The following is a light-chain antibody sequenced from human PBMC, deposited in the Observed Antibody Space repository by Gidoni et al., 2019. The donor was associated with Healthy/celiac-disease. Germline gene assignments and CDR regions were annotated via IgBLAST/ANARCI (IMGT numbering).Light chain of an antibody. V-gene: IGKV3-15*01. Sequence: EIVMTQSPATLSVSPGERATLSCRASQSVSSNLAWYQQKPGQAPSLLSYGASTRATGIPDRFSGSGSGTEFTLTISSLQSEDFAVYYCQQYNNWPAWTFGQGTKVEIK. CDR3: QQYNNWPAWT. J-gene: IGKJ1*01. CDR2: GAS. CDR1: QSVSSN.